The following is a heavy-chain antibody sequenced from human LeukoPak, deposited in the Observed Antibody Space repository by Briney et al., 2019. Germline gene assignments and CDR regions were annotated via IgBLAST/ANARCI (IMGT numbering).Heavy chain of an antibody. Sequence: PGGSLRLSCAASGFTFGDYSMKWVRQAPGKGLEWVSSISSGNSYIYYGDSVKGRFTISRDNAKTSLYLQMNSLRDEDTAVYYCARGPTRIGVAGTWPLDYGGQGTLVTVSS. V-gene: IGHV3-21*01. D-gene: IGHD6-19*01. CDR3: ARGPTRIGVAGTWPLDY. J-gene: IGHJ4*02. CDR1: GFTFGDYS. CDR2: ISSGNSYI.